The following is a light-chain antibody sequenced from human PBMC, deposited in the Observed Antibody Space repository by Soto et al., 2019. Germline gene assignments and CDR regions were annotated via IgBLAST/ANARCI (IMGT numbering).Light chain of an antibody. CDR1: RSNIGAGYA. J-gene: IGLJ2*01. CDR3: QSYDSSLRGPV. V-gene: IGLV1-40*01. Sequence: QSVLTQPPSVSGAPGQRVTISCTGSRSNIGAGYAVQWYQQLPGTAPQLLMYGQNNRPSGVPDRFSGSRSGTSTSLSITGLQAEDEADHDSQSYDSSLRGPVFGGGTQLTDL. CDR2: GQN.